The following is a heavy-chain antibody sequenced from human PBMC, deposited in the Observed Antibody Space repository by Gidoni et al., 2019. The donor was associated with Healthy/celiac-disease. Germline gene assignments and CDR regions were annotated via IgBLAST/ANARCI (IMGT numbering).Heavy chain of an antibody. Sequence: EVQLVESGGGLVQPGRSLRLSCAASGFTFDDYAMHWVRQAPGKGLEWVSGISWNSGSIGYADSVKGRFTISRDNAKNSQYLQMNSLRAEDTALYYCAKSYYYDSSGSVDDAFDIWGQGTMVTVSS. J-gene: IGHJ3*02. V-gene: IGHV3-9*01. D-gene: IGHD3-22*01. CDR2: ISWNSGSI. CDR3: AKSYYYDSSGSVDDAFDI. CDR1: GFTFDDYA.